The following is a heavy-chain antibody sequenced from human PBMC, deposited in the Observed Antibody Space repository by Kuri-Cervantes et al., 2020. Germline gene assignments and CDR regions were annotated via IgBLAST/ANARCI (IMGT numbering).Heavy chain of an antibody. V-gene: IGHV1-46*01. CDR1: GYNFISYY. J-gene: IGHJ4*02. Sequence: ASVKVSCKASGYNFISYYMHWVRQAPGQGLEWLGIINPTGGSTDYAQKFQGRVTLTRDTSTSTVYMELSSLRSEDTAVYYCARASSYYDFTWWGQGTPVTVSS. CDR2: INPTGGST. CDR3: ARASSYYDFTW. D-gene: IGHD3-3*01.